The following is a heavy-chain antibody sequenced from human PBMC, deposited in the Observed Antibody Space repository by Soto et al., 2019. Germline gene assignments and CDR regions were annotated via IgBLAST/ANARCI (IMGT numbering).Heavy chain of an antibody. CDR3: TRGRNSGDGYNGGGY. CDR2: MNPNSGHT. J-gene: IGHJ4*02. D-gene: IGHD1-1*01. CDR1: GYTFTRFD. Sequence: ASVKVSCKASGYTFTRFDINWARQATGQGLEWMGWMNPNSGHTGYAQKFQGRVTMTRDTSISTAYMELSSLGYEDTAVYYCTRGRNSGDGYNGGGYWGQGTLVTVSS. V-gene: IGHV1-8*01.